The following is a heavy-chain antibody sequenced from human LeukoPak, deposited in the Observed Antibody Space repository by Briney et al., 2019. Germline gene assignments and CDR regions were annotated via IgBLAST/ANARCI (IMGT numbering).Heavy chain of an antibody. V-gene: IGHV3-7*01. Sequence: GGSLRLSCAASGFIFTNYFMSWVRQAPGKGLEWVSCIKHDGSEKYYVDSVRGRFTISRDNTMNSLYLQMSSLRAEDTAVYYCATDRGWRTSGYYLYYFEYWGQGTLVTYSS. D-gene: IGHD3-3*01. J-gene: IGHJ4*02. CDR1: GFIFTNYF. CDR3: ATDRGWRTSGYYLYYFEY. CDR2: IKHDGSEK.